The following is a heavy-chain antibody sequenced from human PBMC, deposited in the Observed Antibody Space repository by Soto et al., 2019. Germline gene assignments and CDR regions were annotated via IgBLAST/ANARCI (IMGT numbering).Heavy chain of an antibody. V-gene: IGHV4-59*01. CDR3: ARRYCSGGSCYPNWFDP. J-gene: IGHJ5*02. CDR1: GGSISSYY. D-gene: IGHD2-15*01. CDR2: IYYSGST. Sequence: SETLSFTCTVSGGSISSYYWSWIRQPPGKGLEWIGYIYYSGSTNYNPSLKSRVTISVDTSKNQFSLKLSSVTAADTAVYYCARRYCSGGSCYPNWFDPWGQGTLVTVSS.